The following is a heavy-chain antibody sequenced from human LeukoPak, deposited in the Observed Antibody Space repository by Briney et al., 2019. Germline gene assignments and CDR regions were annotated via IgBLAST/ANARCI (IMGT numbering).Heavy chain of an antibody. CDR3: AKDNSGDYSNYDDAFDI. J-gene: IGHJ3*02. D-gene: IGHD4-11*01. V-gene: IGHV3-23*01. CDR2: ISGSGGST. Sequence: GGSLRLSCAASGFTFSSYAMSWVRQAPGKGLEWVSAISGSGGSTYYADSVKGRFTISRDNSKNTLYLQMNSLRAEDTAVYYCAKDNSGDYSNYDDAFDIWGQGTMVTVSS. CDR1: GFTFSSYA.